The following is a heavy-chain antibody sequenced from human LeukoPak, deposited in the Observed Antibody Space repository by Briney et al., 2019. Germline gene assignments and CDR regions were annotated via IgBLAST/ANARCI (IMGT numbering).Heavy chain of an antibody. Sequence: PGGSLRLSCAASGFTFSSYAMHWVRQAPGKGLEWVAVISYDGSNKNCADSVKGRFTISRDNSKNTLYLQMNSLRAEDTAVYYCARDTIVVREYYYYMDVWGKGTTVTVSS. D-gene: IGHD3-10*01. CDR2: ISYDGSNK. J-gene: IGHJ6*03. V-gene: IGHV3-30*07. CDR1: GFTFSSYA. CDR3: ARDTIVVREYYYYMDV.